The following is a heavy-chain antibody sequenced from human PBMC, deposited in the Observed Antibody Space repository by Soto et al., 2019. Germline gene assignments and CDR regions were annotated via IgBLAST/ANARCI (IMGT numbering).Heavy chain of an antibody. J-gene: IGHJ4*02. CDR1: GLTFSIYV. V-gene: IGHV3-33*01. D-gene: IGHD3-22*01. Sequence: WGSLLFSCVSSGLTFSIYVMHWVRQAPGKGLEWVAVIWYDGSNKYYADSVKGRFTISRDNSKNTLYLQMNSLRAEDTAVYYCARDYYDSSGYPWYWGQGTLVTVSS. CDR3: ARDYYDSSGYPWY. CDR2: IWYDGSNK.